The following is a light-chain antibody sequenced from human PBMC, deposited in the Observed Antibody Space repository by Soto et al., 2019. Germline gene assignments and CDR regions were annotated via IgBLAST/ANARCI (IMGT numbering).Light chain of an antibody. CDR2: GAS. V-gene: IGKV3-20*01. CDR1: QSVSSSY. Sequence: EIVLTQSPGTLSLSPGERATLSCRASQSVSSSYLAWYQQKPGQAPRLLIYGASIRATGIPDRFSGSGSGTELTLTISRLEPEDFAVYYCQQYGSSTLTFGGGTKVDIK. CDR3: QQYGSSTLT. J-gene: IGKJ4*01.